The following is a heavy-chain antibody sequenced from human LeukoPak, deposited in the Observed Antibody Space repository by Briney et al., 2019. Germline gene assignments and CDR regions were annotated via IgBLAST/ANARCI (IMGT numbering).Heavy chain of an antibody. D-gene: IGHD1-1*01. CDR3: VRKLTGTTYFDY. CDR1: GFTFSRYD. V-gene: IGHV3-48*03. CDR2: IHSGGNTI. J-gene: IGHJ4*02. Sequence: GGSLRLSCVASGFTFSRYDMNWVRLAPGKGLEWVSYIHSGGNTIYYADCVKGRFTISRDYAKNSLYLQMNNLRAEDTAVYYCVRKLTGTTYFDYWGQETLVTVSS.